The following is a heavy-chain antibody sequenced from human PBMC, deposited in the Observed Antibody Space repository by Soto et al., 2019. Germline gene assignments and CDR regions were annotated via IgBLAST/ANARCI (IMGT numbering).Heavy chain of an antibody. CDR2: IYYSGST. CDR3: PRPNRVGYSSSWYSSGRFDP. CDR1: GGSISSYY. D-gene: IGHD6-13*01. Sequence: SETLSLTCTVSGGSISSYYWSWIRQPPGKGLEWIGYIYYSGSTNYNPSLKSRVTISVDTSKNQFSLKLSSVTAADRDAYYCPRPNRVGYSSSWYSSGRFDPWDQGTLVTVSS. V-gene: IGHV4-59*01. J-gene: IGHJ5*02.